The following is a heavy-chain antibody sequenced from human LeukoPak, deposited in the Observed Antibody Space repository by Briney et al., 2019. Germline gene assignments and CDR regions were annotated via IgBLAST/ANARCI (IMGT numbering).Heavy chain of an antibody. V-gene: IGHV4-59*01. Sequence: SETLSLTCTVSGGSISRYYWSWIRQPPGKGLEWIGYIYYSGSTNYNPSLKSRVTISVGTSKNQFSLKLSSVTAADTAVYYCARVKGYYNSSGYYRAHAFDIWGQGTMVTVSS. CDR3: ARVKGYYNSSGYYRAHAFDI. CDR2: IYYSGST. D-gene: IGHD3-22*01. CDR1: GGSISRYY. J-gene: IGHJ3*02.